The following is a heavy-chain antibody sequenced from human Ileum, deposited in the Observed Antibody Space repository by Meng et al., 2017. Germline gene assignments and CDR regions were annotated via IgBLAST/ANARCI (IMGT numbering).Heavy chain of an antibody. CDR3: ANELRYYFEY. Sequence: EVLLVESGGGLVKPGRSLCLSCAASGFSFSTYTMHWVRQAPGKGLEWVSSITSSGRFIFYADSVKGRFTISGDNAKSSLYLQMNSLRDGDTAVYYCANELRYYFEYWGQGALVTVSS. J-gene: IGHJ4*02. CDR2: ITSSGRFI. CDR1: GFSFSTYT. V-gene: IGHV3-21*02. D-gene: IGHD4-23*01.